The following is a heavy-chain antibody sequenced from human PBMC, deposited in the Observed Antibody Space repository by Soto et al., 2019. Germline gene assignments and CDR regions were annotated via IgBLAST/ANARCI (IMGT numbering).Heavy chain of an antibody. Sequence: SETLSLTRPVASDSISSRWYYWGWIRQPPGKGLEWIGRIYYSGSTYYNPSLKSRVTTSVDTSKNQFSLKLSSVTAADTAVYYCASSEFHWGQGTLVTVSS. V-gene: IGHV4-39*01. CDR2: IYYSGST. J-gene: IGHJ4*02. CDR1: SDSISSRWYY. D-gene: IGHD2-21*01. CDR3: ASSEFH.